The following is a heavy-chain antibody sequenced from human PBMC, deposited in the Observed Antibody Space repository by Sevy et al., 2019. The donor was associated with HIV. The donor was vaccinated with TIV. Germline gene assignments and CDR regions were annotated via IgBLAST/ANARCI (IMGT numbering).Heavy chain of an antibody. J-gene: IGHJ4*02. CDR1: GFTFSSYW. CDR2: INSDGSST. CDR3: ASSKGDYYYGSGSLHADY. Sequence: GGSLRLSCAASGFTFSSYWMHWVRQAPGKGLVWVSRINSDGSSTSYADSVKGRFTISRDNAKNTLYLQMNSLSAEDTAVYYCASSKGDYYYGSGSLHADYWGQGTLVTVSS. V-gene: IGHV3-74*01. D-gene: IGHD3-10*01.